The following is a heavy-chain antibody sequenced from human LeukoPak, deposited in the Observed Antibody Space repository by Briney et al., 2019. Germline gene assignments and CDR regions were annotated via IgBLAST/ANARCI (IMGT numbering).Heavy chain of an antibody. V-gene: IGHV1-2*02. J-gene: IGHJ6*03. CDR1: GYIFTDYY. D-gene: IGHD4/OR15-4a*01. CDR2: INPNSGGT. Sequence: ASVKVSCKASGYIFTDYYMHWVRQAPGQGLEWMGWINPNSGGTNYAQKFQGRVTMTRDTSISTAYMELSRLRSDDTAVYYCAVANSNYYYYYMDVWGKGTTVTISS. CDR3: AVANSNYYYYYMDV.